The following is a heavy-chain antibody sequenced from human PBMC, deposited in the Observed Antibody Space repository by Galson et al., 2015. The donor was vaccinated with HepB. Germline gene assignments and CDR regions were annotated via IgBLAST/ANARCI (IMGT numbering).Heavy chain of an antibody. D-gene: IGHD3-16*01. CDR2: ISRSSGTI. CDR3: AREMFGYVGGRGFDY. Sequence: SLRLSCAASGFTFSDYSMNWVRQAPGKGLEWISYISRSSGTIYYADSMKGRFIVSRDNGKNSLSLQMNSLRDEDTAVYYCAREMFGYVGGRGFDYWGQGTLVTVSS. CDR1: GFTFSDYS. V-gene: IGHV3-48*02. J-gene: IGHJ4*02.